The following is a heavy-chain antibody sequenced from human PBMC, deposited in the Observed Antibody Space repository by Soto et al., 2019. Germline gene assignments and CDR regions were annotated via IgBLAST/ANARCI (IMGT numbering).Heavy chain of an antibody. CDR1: GFTFSSYA. Sequence: EVQLLESGGGSVQPGGSLRLSCAASGFTFSSYAMSWVRQAPGKGLEWVSAISGSGGSTYYADSVKGRFTISRDNSKNTLYLQMNSLRAEDTAVYYCAKDLIVVPAPLDVWGQGTTVTVSS. CDR3: AKDLIVVPAPLDV. J-gene: IGHJ6*02. V-gene: IGHV3-23*01. D-gene: IGHD2-2*01. CDR2: ISGSGGST.